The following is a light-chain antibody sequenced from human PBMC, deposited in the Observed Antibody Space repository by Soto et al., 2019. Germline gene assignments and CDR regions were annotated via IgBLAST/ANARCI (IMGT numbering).Light chain of an antibody. Sequence: QYVLTQPASVSGSPGQSITISCTGTSSGVGGYNYVSWYQQHPGKAPKVMIYDVSSRPSGVSHRFSGSKSGNTASLTISGLQAEDEADYYCSSYTNISSYVFGTGTKVTVL. CDR2: DVS. CDR3: SSYTNISSYV. J-gene: IGLJ1*01. V-gene: IGLV2-14*01. CDR1: SSGVGGYNY.